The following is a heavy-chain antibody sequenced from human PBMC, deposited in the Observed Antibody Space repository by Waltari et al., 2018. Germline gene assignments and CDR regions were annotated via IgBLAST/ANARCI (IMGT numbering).Heavy chain of an antibody. D-gene: IGHD3-16*01. Sequence: EVQLLESGGGLVQPGGSLRISCAASGFTFTSYAMSWVRQAPGKGLEWVSGITGSGGRTDYADSVKGRFTIARDNSKNTLYLQMNSLRAEDTAVYYCAKSPPVTSGGANYYFDYWGQGTLVTVSS. CDR3: AKSPPVTSGGANYYFDY. V-gene: IGHV3-23*01. J-gene: IGHJ4*02. CDR1: GFTFTSYA. CDR2: ITGSGGRT.